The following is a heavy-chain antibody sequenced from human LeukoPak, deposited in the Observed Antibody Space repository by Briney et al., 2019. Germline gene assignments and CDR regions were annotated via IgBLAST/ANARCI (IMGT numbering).Heavy chain of an antibody. CDR1: GYIFTKYG. V-gene: IGHV1-18*01. CDR3: AAGIAARPQFDY. D-gene: IGHD6-6*01. CDR2: ISAYDGYT. Sequence: ASVKVSCKASGYIFTKYGFTWVRQAPGQGLEWMGWISAYDGYTNHAQKFQGRVTMTTDSSTSTAYMELRSLRSDDTAVYYCAAGIAARPQFDYWGQGTLVTVSS. J-gene: IGHJ4*02.